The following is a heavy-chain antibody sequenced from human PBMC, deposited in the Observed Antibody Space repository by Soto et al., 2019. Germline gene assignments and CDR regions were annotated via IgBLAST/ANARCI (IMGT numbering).Heavy chain of an antibody. Sequence: QVQLVESGGGVVQPGRSLRLSCAASGFTFSSYAMHWVRQAPGNGLEWVAVISYDGSNKYYADSVKGRFTISRDNSKNTLYLQMNSLRAEDTAVYYCARDWGNWNDGVDYWGQGTLVTVSS. D-gene: IGHD1-1*01. CDR1: GFTFSSYA. CDR3: ARDWGNWNDGVDY. V-gene: IGHV3-30-3*01. J-gene: IGHJ4*02. CDR2: ISYDGSNK.